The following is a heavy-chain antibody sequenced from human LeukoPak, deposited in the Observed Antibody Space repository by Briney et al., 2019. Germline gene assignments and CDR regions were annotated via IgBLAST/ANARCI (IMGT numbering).Heavy chain of an antibody. J-gene: IGHJ3*02. V-gene: IGHV4-28*01. CDR1: GYSITNNNW. D-gene: IGHD6-19*01. CDR2: IYYSGSA. CDR3: ARNQAVAANRGAFDI. Sequence: SDTLSLTCTVSGYSITNNNWWGWIRQPPGKGLEWIGYIYYSGSAYYNASLKSRVTMSVDSSKNQFSLGLSSVTAVDTAVYYCARNQAVAANRGAFDIWGQGTMVTVSS.